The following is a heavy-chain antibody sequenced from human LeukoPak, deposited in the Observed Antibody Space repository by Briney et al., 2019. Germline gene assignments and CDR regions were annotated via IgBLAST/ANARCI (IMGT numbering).Heavy chain of an antibody. CDR2: INHSGST. V-gene: IGHV4-34*01. CDR1: GGSFSDYN. J-gene: IGHJ4*02. Sequence: SETVSLTCAVYGGSFSDYNWSWIRQPPGKGLEWIGEINHSGSTNYNPSLKSRVTISVDTSKNQFSLKLSSVTAADTAVYYCARVGYYNGFDYWGQGTLVTVSS. CDR3: ARVGYYNGFDY. D-gene: IGHD3-9*01.